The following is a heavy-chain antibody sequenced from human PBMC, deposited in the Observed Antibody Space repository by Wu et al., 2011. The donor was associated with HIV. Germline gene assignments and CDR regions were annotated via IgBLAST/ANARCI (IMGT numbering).Heavy chain of an antibody. CDR3: AREGTAARINWFDP. J-gene: IGHJ5*02. D-gene: IGHD6-6*01. Sequence: QVQLVQSGAEMKKPGSSMKVTCRASGGTFSNYAISWVRQAPGQGLEWVGWIYPNSGGTKYAQKFQGRVTMTRDTSISTAYMELSRLRSDDTAVYYCAREGTAARINWFDPWGQGTLVTVSS. V-gene: IGHV1-2*02. CDR2: IYPNSGGT. CDR1: GGTFSNYA.